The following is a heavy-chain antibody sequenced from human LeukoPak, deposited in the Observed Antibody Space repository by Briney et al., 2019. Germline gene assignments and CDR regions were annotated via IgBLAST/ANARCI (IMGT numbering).Heavy chain of an antibody. CDR3: ARDDGRNGEYDY. Sequence: GGSLRLSCAASGFTFSGYSMNWVRQAPGKGLEWVSSISSSTGYIYYADSVKGRFTISRDNAKNSMYLQMNSLRAEDTAVYYCARDDGRNGEYDYWGQGTLVTVSS. CDR1: GFTFSGYS. J-gene: IGHJ4*02. D-gene: IGHD4-17*01. CDR2: ISSSTGYI. V-gene: IGHV3-21*01.